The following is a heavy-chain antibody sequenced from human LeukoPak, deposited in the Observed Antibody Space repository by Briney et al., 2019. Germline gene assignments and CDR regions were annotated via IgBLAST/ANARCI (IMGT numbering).Heavy chain of an antibody. CDR2: IYYSGST. CDR3: VSSRLRFLEWLLDDFYFDY. J-gene: IGHJ4*02. Sequence: TPSETLSLTCTVSGGSISSYYWSWIRQPPGKGLEWIGYIYYSGSTYYNPSLKSRVTISVDTSKNQFSLKLSSVTAADTAVYYCVSSRLRFLEWLLDDFYFDYWGQGTLVTVSS. V-gene: IGHV4-59*04. D-gene: IGHD3-3*01. CDR1: GGSISSYY.